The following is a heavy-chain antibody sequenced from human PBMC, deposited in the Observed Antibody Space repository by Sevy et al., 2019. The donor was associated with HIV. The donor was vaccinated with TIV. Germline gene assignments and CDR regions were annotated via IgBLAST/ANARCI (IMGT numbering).Heavy chain of an antibody. CDR2: ISASGGST. V-gene: IGHV3-23*01. Sequence: VGSLRLSCAASGFIFNSYAMSWVRQAPGKGLKWVSSISASGGSTYYGDSMKGRITISRDNFKNTLYLEMNSLRAEDTAVYYCAKGYGSGSPPDYWGQGTLVTVSS. CDR3: AKGYGSGSPPDY. J-gene: IGHJ4*02. CDR1: GFIFNSYA. D-gene: IGHD3-10*01.